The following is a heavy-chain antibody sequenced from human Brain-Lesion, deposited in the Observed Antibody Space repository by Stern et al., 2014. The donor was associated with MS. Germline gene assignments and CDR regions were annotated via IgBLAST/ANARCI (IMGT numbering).Heavy chain of an antibody. CDR3: AKDRQYLTYFFDH. V-gene: IGHV3-30*18. CDR2: VSYDGSNK. CDR1: GFTFGSCA. Sequence: VQLVESGGGVVQPGRPLRLSCVAPGFTFGSCAMHWGRQAPGKGLEWVAGVSYDGSNKYYADSVKGRFTISRDNSQNTLYMQMSSLRPEDTAVYYCAKDRQYLTYFFDHWGQGSLVTVSS. J-gene: IGHJ5*02. D-gene: IGHD2/OR15-2a*01.